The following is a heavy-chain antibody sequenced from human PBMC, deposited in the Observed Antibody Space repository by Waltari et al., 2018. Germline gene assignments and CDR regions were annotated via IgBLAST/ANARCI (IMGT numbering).Heavy chain of an antibody. J-gene: IGHJ4*02. CDR1: GGSISSYY. D-gene: IGHD2-15*01. CDR3: ARTLGYCSGGSCPFDY. V-gene: IGHV4-59*01. CDR2: IYYSGST. Sequence: QVQLQESGPGLVKPSETLSLTCTVSGGSISSYYWSWIRQPPGKGLEWIGYIYYSGSTNSNPSLKSRVTISVDTSKNQFSLKLSSVTAADTAVYYCARTLGYCSGGSCPFDYWGQGTLVTVSS.